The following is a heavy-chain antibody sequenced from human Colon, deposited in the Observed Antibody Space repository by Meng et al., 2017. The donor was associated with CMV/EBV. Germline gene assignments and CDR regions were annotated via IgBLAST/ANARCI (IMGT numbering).Heavy chain of an antibody. CDR3: ASTPRADAYNVLDY. Sequence: EVQRLGSGGGLVQAGGSLRLSCAASGFPFSSYAMSWVRQAPGKGLEWVSAISGSGGSTYYTDSVKGRFTISRDNSKNTFYLQMNSLRAEDTALYYCASTPRADAYNVLDYWGQGTLVTVSS. V-gene: IGHV3-23*01. D-gene: IGHD5-24*01. J-gene: IGHJ4*02. CDR1: GFPFSSYA. CDR2: ISGSGGST.